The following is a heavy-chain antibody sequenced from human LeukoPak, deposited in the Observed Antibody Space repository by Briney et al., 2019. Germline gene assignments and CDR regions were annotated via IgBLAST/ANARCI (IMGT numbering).Heavy chain of an antibody. V-gene: IGHV3-15*01. CDR1: GFTFSNAW. CDR2: IKSKADGGTT. CDR3: TTESLDYGDYVFDY. Sequence: GGSLRLTCAASGFTFSNAWMSWVRQAPGKGLEWVGRIKSKADGGTTDYAPPVKGRFTISRDDSKNTLYLQMNSLKTEDTAVYYCTTESLDYGDYVFDYWGQGTLVTVSS. D-gene: IGHD4-17*01. J-gene: IGHJ4*02.